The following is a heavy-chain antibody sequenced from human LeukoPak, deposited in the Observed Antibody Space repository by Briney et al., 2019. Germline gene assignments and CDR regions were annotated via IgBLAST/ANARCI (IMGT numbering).Heavy chain of an antibody. CDR1: GYTFTGYY. CDR3: ARGDRLPGIAVAVVHY. D-gene: IGHD6-19*01. V-gene: IGHV1-2*04. Sequence: GASVKVSCKASGYTFTGYYMHWVRQAPGQGLEWMGWINPNSGGTNYAQKFQGWVTMTRDTSISTAYMELSRLRSDDTAAYYCARGDRLPGIAVAVVHYWGQGTLVTVSS. J-gene: IGHJ4*02. CDR2: INPNSGGT.